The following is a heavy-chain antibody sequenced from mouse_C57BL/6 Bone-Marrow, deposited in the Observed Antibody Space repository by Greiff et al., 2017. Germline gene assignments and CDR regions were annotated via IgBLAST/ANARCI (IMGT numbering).Heavy chain of an antibody. D-gene: IGHD1-1*01. J-gene: IGHJ2*01. V-gene: IGHV6-3*01. CDR3: TAITTVVATDLDY. Sequence: EVHLVESGGGLVQPGGSMKLSCVASGFTFSNYWMNWVRQSPEKGLEWVAQIRLKSDNYATHYAESVKGRFTISRDDSKSSVYLQMINLRAEDTGIYYGTAITTVVATDLDYGGQGTTLTVSS. CDR2: IRLKSDNYAT. CDR1: GFTFSNYW.